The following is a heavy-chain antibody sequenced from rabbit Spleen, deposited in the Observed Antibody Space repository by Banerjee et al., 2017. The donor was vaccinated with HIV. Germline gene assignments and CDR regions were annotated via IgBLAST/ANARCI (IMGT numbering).Heavy chain of an antibody. CDR1: GFSFSSRYY. V-gene: IGHV1S40*01. Sequence: QSLEASGGDLVKPGASLTLTCTASGFSFSSRYYMCWVRQAPGKGLEWIACIYAGNSGDTYYASWAKGRFTISKTSSTTVTLQMTSLTAADTATYFCARETSSGWGVVSFYFNLWGPGTLVTVS. CDR3: ARETSSGWGVVSFYFNL. D-gene: IGHD4-1*01. J-gene: IGHJ4*01. CDR2: IYAGNSGDT.